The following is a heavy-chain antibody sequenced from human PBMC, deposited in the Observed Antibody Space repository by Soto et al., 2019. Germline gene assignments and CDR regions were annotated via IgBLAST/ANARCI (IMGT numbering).Heavy chain of an antibody. CDR1: GYPVTAYY. J-gene: IGHJ3*02. D-gene: IGHD3-3*01. CDR2: INPATGAA. V-gene: IGHV1-2*05. CDR3: ARGGVVGVAGSAAFDM. Sequence: QLHLVQSGAVVKKPGASVTVSCSASGYPVTAYYMHWVRQAPGRGLEWMGGINPATGAAKYTQTCQGRVTLGREASTSTVFMELSGPTSGDTVFFYCARGGVVGVAGSAAFDMWGQGTVVTVSS.